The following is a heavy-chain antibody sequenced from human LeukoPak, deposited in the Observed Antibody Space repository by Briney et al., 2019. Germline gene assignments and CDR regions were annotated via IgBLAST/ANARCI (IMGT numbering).Heavy chain of an antibody. Sequence: SETLSLTCAVYGGSFSGYYWSWIRQPPGKGLEWIGEINHSGSTSYNPSLKSRVTISVDTSKNQFSLKLSSVTAADTAVYYCARGGGNNWFDPWGQGTLVTVSS. CDR3: ARGGGNNWFDP. D-gene: IGHD2-15*01. V-gene: IGHV4-34*01. CDR2: INHSGST. J-gene: IGHJ5*02. CDR1: GGSFSGYY.